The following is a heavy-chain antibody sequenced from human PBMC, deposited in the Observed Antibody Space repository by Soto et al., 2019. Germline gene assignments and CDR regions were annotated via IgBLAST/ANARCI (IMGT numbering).Heavy chain of an antibody. J-gene: IGHJ4*02. CDR1: GFTFSSYA. D-gene: IGHD3-9*01. Sequence: LRLSCAASGFTFSSYAMHWVRQAPGKGLEWVAVISYDGSNKYYADSVKGRFTISRDNSKNTLYLQMNSLRAEDTAVYYCARDSGRYFDWPQVGYFDYWGQGTLVTVSS. V-gene: IGHV3-30-3*01. CDR3: ARDSGRYFDWPQVGYFDY. CDR2: ISYDGSNK.